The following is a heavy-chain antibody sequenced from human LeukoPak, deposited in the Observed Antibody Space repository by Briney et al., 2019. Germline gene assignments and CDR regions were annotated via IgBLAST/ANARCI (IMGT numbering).Heavy chain of an antibody. J-gene: IGHJ4*02. CDR2: ITGNGVNT. D-gene: IGHD3-22*01. Sequence: GGSLRLSCAASGFPFDDYAIHWVRQLPGKRLEWLSLITGNGVNTYYADSVKGRFTISRDNSKNSLDLQMNSLRTGDTALYYCAKGYYDRSGYYYFDSWGQGTLVTVSS. V-gene: IGHV3-43*02. CDR3: AKGYYDRSGYYYFDS. CDR1: GFPFDDYA.